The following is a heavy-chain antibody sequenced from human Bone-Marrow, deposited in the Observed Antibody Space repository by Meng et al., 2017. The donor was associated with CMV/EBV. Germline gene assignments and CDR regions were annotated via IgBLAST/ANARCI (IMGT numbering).Heavy chain of an antibody. CDR1: GFTFSSYW. J-gene: IGHJ6*02. CDR3: ARSTYDYVWGSYRYRSYYYGMDV. Sequence: GESLKISCAASGFTFSSYWMHWVRQAPGKGLVWVSRINSDGSSTSYADSVKGRFTISRDNAKNSLYLQMNSLRAEDTAVYYCARSTYDYVWGSYRYRSYYYGMDVWGQGTTVTVSS. D-gene: IGHD3-16*02. CDR2: INSDGSST. V-gene: IGHV3-74*01.